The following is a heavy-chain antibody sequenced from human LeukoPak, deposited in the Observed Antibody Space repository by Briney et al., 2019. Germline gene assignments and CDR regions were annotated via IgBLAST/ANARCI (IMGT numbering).Heavy chain of an antibody. J-gene: IGHJ1*01. V-gene: IGHV3-48*01. CDR2: ISSSSTTI. Sequence: PGGSLRLSCLASGFTFNSYNMNWVRQAPGKGLEWISHISSSSTTIYYADSVKGRFTISRDNAKNSLYLQMNSLRAEDMALYYCYLATSDFQHWGQGTLVTVSS. CDR1: GFTFNSYN. D-gene: IGHD2-2*01. CDR3: YLATSDFQH.